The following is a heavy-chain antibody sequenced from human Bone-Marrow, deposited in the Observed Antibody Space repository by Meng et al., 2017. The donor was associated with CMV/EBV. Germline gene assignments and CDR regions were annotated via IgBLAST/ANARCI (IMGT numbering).Heavy chain of an antibody. Sequence: QVQLVPSGAEVKKPGASVKVSCKASGYTFTSYGISWVRQAPGQGLEWMGWISAYNGNTNYAQKLQGRVTMTTDTSTSTAYMELRSLRSDDTAVYYCAVTYYYDSSGYYSFDYWGQGTLVTVSS. CDR3: AVTYYYDSSGYYSFDY. CDR2: ISAYNGNT. D-gene: IGHD3-22*01. CDR1: GYTFTSYG. J-gene: IGHJ4*02. V-gene: IGHV1-18*01.